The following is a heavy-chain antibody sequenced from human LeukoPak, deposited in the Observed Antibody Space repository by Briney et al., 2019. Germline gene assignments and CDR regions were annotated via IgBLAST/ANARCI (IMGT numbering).Heavy chain of an antibody. CDR3: ARDQGFITMVKPPGLDY. D-gene: IGHD3-10*01. Sequence: SVKVSCKASGGTFSSYAISWVRQAPGQGLEWMGRIIPILGIANYAQKFQGRVTITADKSTSTAYMELSSLRSEDTAVYYCARDQGFITMVKPPGLDYWGQGTLVTVSS. CDR1: GGTFSSYA. CDR2: IIPILGIA. J-gene: IGHJ4*02. V-gene: IGHV1-69*04.